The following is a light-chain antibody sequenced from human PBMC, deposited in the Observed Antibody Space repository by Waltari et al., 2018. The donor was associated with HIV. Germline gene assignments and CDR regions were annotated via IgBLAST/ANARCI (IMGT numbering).Light chain of an antibody. V-gene: IGLV1-51*01. CDR1: SSHMGNNF. CDR3: GTWDSSLSATPV. CDR2: ENN. J-gene: IGLJ2*01. Sequence: QSVLTQPPSVSAAPGQMVNLSCPVTSSHMGNNFVSWSHPLPGTAPKLLIYENNKRPSGIPDRFSGSKSGTSATLGITGLQTGDEANYYCGTWDSSLSATPVFGGGTKLTVL.